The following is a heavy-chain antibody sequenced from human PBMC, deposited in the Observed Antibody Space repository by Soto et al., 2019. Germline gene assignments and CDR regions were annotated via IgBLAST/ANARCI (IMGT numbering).Heavy chain of an antibody. CDR3: ARRYGYYFDY. CDR2: IYYSGST. Sequence: SETLSLTCTVSGGSISSYYWSWIRQPPGKGLKWIGYIYYSGSTNYNPSLKSRVTISVDTSKNQLSLKLSSVTAADTAVYYCARRYGYYFDYWGQGTLVTVS. CDR1: GGSISSYY. V-gene: IGHV4-59*08. D-gene: IGHD4-17*01. J-gene: IGHJ4*02.